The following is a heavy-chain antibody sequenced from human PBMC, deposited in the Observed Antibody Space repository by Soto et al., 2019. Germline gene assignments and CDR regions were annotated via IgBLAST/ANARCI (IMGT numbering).Heavy chain of an antibody. V-gene: IGHV1-2*02. Sequence: QAQLVQSGAEVKKPGASVKVSCKASGYTFINYYIHWVRQAPGQGLEWMGWVNPRSGDTNYAQKFQGRVTMTRDPSISTAYMELSRLRSDDTAVYYCARQLAYCGGDCYTEPIEYWGQGTLVTVSS. CDR1: GYTFINYY. J-gene: IGHJ4*02. CDR2: VNPRSGDT. CDR3: ARQLAYCGGDCYTEPIEY. D-gene: IGHD2-21*02.